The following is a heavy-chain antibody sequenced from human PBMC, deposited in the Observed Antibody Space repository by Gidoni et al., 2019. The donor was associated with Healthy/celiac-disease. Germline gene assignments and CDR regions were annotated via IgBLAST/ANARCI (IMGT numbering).Heavy chain of an antibody. CDR2: IIPIFGTA. V-gene: IGHV1-69*06. CDR1: GGTFSSYA. J-gene: IGHJ6*02. Sequence: QVQLVQSGAEVKKPGSSVKVSCKASGGTFSSYAIRWVRQAPGQGLEWMGGIIPIFGTANYAQKFQGRVTITADKSTSTAYMELSSLRSEDTAVYYCARAGGEQQLVLYYYYGMDVWGQGTTVTVSS. CDR3: ARAGGEQQLVLYYYYGMDV. D-gene: IGHD6-13*01.